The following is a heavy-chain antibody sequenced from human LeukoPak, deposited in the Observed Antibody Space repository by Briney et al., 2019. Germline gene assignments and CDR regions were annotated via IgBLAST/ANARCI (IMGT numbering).Heavy chain of an antibody. D-gene: IGHD1-26*01. V-gene: IGHV3-74*01. Sequence: PGGSLRLSCAASGFILSGYWMHWVRQAPGKGLVWVSQINTDGSTTNYADSVKGRFTISRDNSKNTLYLQMNSLRAEDTAVYYCARDGGSYGAFDIWGQGTMVTVSS. J-gene: IGHJ3*02. CDR1: GFILSGYW. CDR2: INTDGSTT. CDR3: ARDGGSYGAFDI.